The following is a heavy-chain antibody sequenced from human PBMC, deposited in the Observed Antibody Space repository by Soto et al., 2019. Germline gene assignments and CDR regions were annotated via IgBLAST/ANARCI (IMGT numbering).Heavy chain of an antibody. CDR2: MYHSGST. V-gene: IGHV4-4*02. J-gene: IGHJ4*02. D-gene: IGHD5-12*01. CDR1: GGSTSSANW. CDR3: AGSRDGYNYDY. Sequence: PSETLSLTCTVSGGSTSSANWWSWVRQPPGKGLEWIGEMYHSGSTNYSPSLKSRVTISLDKSKNQFSLKLTSVTAADTAVYYCAGSRDGYNYDYWGQGTPVT.